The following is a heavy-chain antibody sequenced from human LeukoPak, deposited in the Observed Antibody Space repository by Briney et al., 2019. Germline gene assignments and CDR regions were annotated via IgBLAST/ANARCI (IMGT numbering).Heavy chain of an antibody. V-gene: IGHV3-15*01. CDR2: FKSKTDGGAT. J-gene: IGHJ4*02. CDR3: TTDLPHHYDY. Sequence: GGSLRLSCAASGFTFNNAWMSWVRQAPGKGLEWVGRFKSKTDGGATDYAAPVKGRFTISRDDSKNTLYLQMNSLKTEDTAVYYCTTDLPHHYDYWGQGTLVTVSS. CDR1: GFTFNNAW.